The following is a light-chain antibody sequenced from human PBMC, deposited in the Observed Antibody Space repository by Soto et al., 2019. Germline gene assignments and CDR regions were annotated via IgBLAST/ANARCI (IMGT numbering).Light chain of an antibody. CDR2: DVS. J-gene: IGLJ1*01. CDR1: SSDVGGYNY. V-gene: IGLV2-14*01. CDR3: SSYTSSSIYV. Sequence: QSALTQPASVSGSPGQSITISCTGTSSDVGGYNYVSWYQQHPGKAPKLMSYDVSNRPSGVSNRFSGSKSGNTASLTISGLQDEDEADYYCSSYTSSSIYVFGTGTKLTVL.